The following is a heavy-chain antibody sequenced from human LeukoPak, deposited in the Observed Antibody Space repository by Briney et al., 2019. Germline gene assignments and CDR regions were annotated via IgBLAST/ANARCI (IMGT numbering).Heavy chain of an antibody. D-gene: IGHD3-22*01. CDR3: ARAGPHYYDSSGYYYGNWFDP. CDR1: GGSISSSSYY. V-gene: IGHV4-39*07. J-gene: IGHJ5*02. Sequence: PETLSLTCTVSGGSISSSSYYWGWIRQPPGKGLEWIGSIYHSGSTYYNPSLKSRVTISVDTSKNQFSLKLSSVTAADTAVYYCARAGPHYYDSSGYYYGNWFDPWGQGTLVTVSS. CDR2: IYHSGST.